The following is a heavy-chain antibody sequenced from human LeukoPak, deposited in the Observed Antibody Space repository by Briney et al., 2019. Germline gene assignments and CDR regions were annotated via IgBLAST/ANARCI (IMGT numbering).Heavy chain of an antibody. J-gene: IGHJ4*02. CDR3: ANGDGFDY. V-gene: IGHV3-7*01. Sequence: GGSLRLSCATSGFTFSTYWMSWVRQAPGKGLEWVANIKQDGSETYYADSVKGRFTIFRDNARNSLYLQMDSLRVEDTAVYYCANGDGFDYWGQGTLVIVSS. D-gene: IGHD5-24*01. CDR2: IKQDGSET. CDR1: GFTFSTYW.